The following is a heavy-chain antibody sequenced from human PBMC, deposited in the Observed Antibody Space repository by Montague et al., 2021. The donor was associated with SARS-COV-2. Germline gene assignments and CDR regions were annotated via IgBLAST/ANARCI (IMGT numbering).Heavy chain of an antibody. CDR3: AGGSGIINFYNTGMDV. CDR1: GGSISSYY. CDR2: IYTSGTT. V-gene: IGHV4-4*07. Sequence: SETLSLTCTVSGGSISSYYWSWIRQPAGKGLEWIGRIYTSGTTNYNSSLKSRVTMSVDTSKNQFSLKLSSVTAADTAVYYCAGGSGIINFYNTGMDVWGQGTTVTVSS. J-gene: IGHJ6*02. D-gene: IGHD3-10*01.